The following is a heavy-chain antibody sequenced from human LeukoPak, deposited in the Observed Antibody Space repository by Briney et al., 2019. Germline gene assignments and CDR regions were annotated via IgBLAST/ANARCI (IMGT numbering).Heavy chain of an antibody. Sequence: GGSLRLPCAASGFTFSSYGMHWVRQAPGKGLEWVSFIRYDGSNKYYADSVKGRFTISRDNSKNTLYLQMNSLRAEDTAVYYCAKDLHAGWGPFNFDYWGQGTLVTVSS. CDR1: GFTFSSYG. CDR3: AKDLHAGWGPFNFDY. V-gene: IGHV3-30*02. J-gene: IGHJ4*02. CDR2: IRYDGSNK. D-gene: IGHD6-19*01.